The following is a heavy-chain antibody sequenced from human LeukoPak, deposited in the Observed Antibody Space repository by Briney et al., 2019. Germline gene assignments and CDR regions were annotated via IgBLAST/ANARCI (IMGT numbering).Heavy chain of an antibody. CDR2: IYSAGIS. CDR1: GFTVSHNY. V-gene: IGHV3-53*01. J-gene: IGHJ4*02. Sequence: GGSLRLSCAASGFTVSHNYMSWVRQAPGKGLEWVANIYSAGISYYADSVKGRFTISRDNSKDMLYLHMSNLRVEDTAMYYCARDRSGSVWGQGTLVTVSS. CDR3: ARDRSGSV. D-gene: IGHD3-10*01.